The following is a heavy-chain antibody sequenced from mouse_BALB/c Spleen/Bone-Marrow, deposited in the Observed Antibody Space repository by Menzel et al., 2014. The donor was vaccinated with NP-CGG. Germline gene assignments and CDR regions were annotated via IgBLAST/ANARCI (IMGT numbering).Heavy chain of an antibody. Sequence: QVQLQQSGPELVKPGASVRISCKASGYTFTRYYIMWMKQRPGQGLERIGWIYPGNVNTKYNEKFKGKVTLTADKSSSTAYMQLISLTSEDSAVYFCTMWLRRDYYAMDYWGQGTSVTVSS. CDR3: TMWLRRDYYAMDY. CDR2: IYPGNVNT. V-gene: IGHV1S56*01. J-gene: IGHJ4*01. D-gene: IGHD2-2*01. CDR1: GYTFTRYY.